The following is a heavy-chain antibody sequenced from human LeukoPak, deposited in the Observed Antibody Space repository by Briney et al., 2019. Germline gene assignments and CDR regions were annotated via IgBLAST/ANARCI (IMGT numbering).Heavy chain of an antibody. V-gene: IGHV4-34*01. Sequence: SETLSLTCAVYGGSFSGYYWSWIRQPPGKGLEWIGEINHSGSTNYNPSLKSRVTISVDTSKNQFSLKLSSVTAADTAVYYCARIERRYCSGGSCKRGSFDYRGQGTLVTASS. CDR1: GGSFSGYY. CDR3: ARIERRYCSGGSCKRGSFDY. D-gene: IGHD2-15*01. CDR2: INHSGST. J-gene: IGHJ4*02.